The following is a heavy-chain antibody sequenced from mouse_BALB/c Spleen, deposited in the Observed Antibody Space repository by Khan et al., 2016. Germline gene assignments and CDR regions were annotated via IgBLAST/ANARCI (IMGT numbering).Heavy chain of an antibody. J-gene: IGHJ3*01. D-gene: IGHD2-12*01. CDR2: ISYDGYN. Sequence: EVQLQESGPGLVKPSQSLSLTCSVTGYSITSGYFWNWIRQFPGNKLEWMGYISYDGYNSYTPSLTNRISITRDTSKNQFFLKLNSLNTEDSATYYWARDCYDGWFAYWGQGSLVTVSA. V-gene: IGHV3-6*02. CDR3: ARDCYDGWFAY. CDR1: GYSITSGYF.